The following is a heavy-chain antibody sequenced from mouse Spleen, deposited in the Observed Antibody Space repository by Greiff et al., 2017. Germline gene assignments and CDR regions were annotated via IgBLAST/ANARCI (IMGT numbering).Heavy chain of an antibody. V-gene: IGHV1-50*01. D-gene: IGHD1-1*01. CDR2: IDPSDSYT. CDR1: GYTFTSYW. J-gene: IGHJ4*01. CDR3: AREGYYYGSSYAMDY. Sequence: QVQLQQPGAELVKPGASVKLSCKASGYTFTSYWMQWVKQRPGQGLEWIGEIDPSDSYTNYNQKFKGKATLTVDTSSSTAYMQLSSLTSEDSAVYYCAREGYYYGSSYAMDYWGQGTSVTVSS.